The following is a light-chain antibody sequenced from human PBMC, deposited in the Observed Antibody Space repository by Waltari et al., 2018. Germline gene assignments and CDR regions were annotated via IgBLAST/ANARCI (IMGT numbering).Light chain of an antibody. V-gene: IGLV2-14*01. CDR3: SSYTSSSTVV. J-gene: IGLJ2*01. Sequence: SALTQPVSVSGSPGQSLTISCTGTSSDVGGYNFVSWYKQHPGKAPKLMLYDVSKRPSGVSNRFSGSKSGNTASLTISGLQAEDEADYYCSSYTSSSTVVFGGGTKLTVL. CDR2: DVS. CDR1: SSDVGGYNF.